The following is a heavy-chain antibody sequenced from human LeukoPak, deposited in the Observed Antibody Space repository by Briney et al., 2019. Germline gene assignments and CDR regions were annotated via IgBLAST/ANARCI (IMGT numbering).Heavy chain of an antibody. D-gene: IGHD4-17*01. J-gene: IGHJ4*02. Sequence: GESLKISCAASGFTFSSYEMNWVRSATGKGLEWVSYISSSGSAIFSADALKGRFTISRDDAKNLLYLDMNSLRAEDTAVYYCARGHTAVTRHFDFWGQGTLVTVSS. CDR3: ARGHTAVTRHFDF. CDR1: GFTFSSYE. CDR2: ISSSGSAI. V-gene: IGHV3-48*03.